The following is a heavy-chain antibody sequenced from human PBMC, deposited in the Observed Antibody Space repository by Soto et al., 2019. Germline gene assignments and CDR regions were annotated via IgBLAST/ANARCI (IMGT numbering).Heavy chain of an antibody. V-gene: IGHV3-23*01. CDR3: AKARRGIVVEMDFQH. CDR1: GFTFSSYA. D-gene: IGHD3-22*01. Sequence: SGGSLRLSCAASGFTFSSYAMSWVRQAPGKGLEWVSAISGSGGSTCYADSVKGRFTISRDNSKNTLYLQMNSLRAEDTAVYYCAKARRGIVVEMDFQHWGQGTLVTVSS. J-gene: IGHJ1*01. CDR2: ISGSGGST.